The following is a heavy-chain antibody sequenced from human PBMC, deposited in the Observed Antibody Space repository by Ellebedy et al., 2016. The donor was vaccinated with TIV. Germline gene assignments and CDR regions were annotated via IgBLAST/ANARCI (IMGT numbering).Heavy chain of an antibody. Sequence: SVKVSXXASGGAFSSYAISWVRQAPGQGLEWMGGIIPIFGTANYAQKFQGRVTITADKSTSTAYMELSSLRSEDTAVYYCARKLGDPQPGDAFDIWGQGTMVTVSS. CDR1: GGAFSSYA. CDR3: ARKLGDPQPGDAFDI. J-gene: IGHJ3*02. D-gene: IGHD2-21*02. CDR2: IIPIFGTA. V-gene: IGHV1-69*06.